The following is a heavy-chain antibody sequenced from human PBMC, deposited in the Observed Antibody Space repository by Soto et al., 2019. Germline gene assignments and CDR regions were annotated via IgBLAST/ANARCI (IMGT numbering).Heavy chain of an antibody. CDR1: GFTFSSYV. Sequence: PGGSLRLSCSASGFTFSSYVMHWVRQAPGKGLEYVSAISSNGGNTYYADSVKGRFTISRDNARNSLFLQMNSLRAEDTAVYYCAKDGPYCGGDCYYDYWGQGTLVTVSS. V-gene: IGHV3-64*04. D-gene: IGHD2-21*02. CDR2: ISSNGGNT. J-gene: IGHJ4*02. CDR3: AKDGPYCGGDCYYDY.